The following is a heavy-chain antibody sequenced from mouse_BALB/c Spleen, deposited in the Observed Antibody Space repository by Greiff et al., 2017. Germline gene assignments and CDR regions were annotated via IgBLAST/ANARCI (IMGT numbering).Heavy chain of an antibody. J-gene: IGHJ1*01. CDR3: ARGYYGSQSHWYFDV. CDR1: GFSLTSYG. Sequence: VKLQESGPGLVAPSQSLSITCTVSGFSLTSYGVHWVRQPPGKGLEWLGVIWAGGSTNYNSALMSRLSISKDNSKSQVFLKMNSLQTDDTAMYYCARGYYGSQSHWYFDVWGAGTTVTVSS. D-gene: IGHD1-1*01. CDR2: IWAGGST. V-gene: IGHV2-9*02.